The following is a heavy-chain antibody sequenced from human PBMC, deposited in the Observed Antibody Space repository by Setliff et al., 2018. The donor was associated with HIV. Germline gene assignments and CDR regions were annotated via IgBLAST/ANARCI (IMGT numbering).Heavy chain of an antibody. V-gene: IGHV4-59*11. CDR1: GDSINTHY. CDR3: ARSTVGAGASFP. D-gene: IGHD1-26*01. CDR2: ISHSGNT. J-gene: IGHJ5*02. Sequence: SETLSLTCTVSGDSINTHYWSWIRQPPGKGLEWIGCISHSGNTNFNPSLNSRVTISLDTSKNQFSLRLTSLTAADTAIYYCARSTVGAGASFPWGRGILVTV.